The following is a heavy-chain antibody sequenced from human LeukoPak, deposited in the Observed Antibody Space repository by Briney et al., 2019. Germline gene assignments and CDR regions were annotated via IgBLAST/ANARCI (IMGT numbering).Heavy chain of an antibody. D-gene: IGHD1-1*01. CDR1: GGSISSSNYY. CDR3: ARDWNRYAY. Sequence: SETLSLTCTVSGGSISSSNYYWGWIRQPPGKGLEWIASIYHSGSTYYNPSLESRVTISIDTSKNQFSLKLSSVTAADTAVYYCARDWNRYAYWGQGTLVTVSS. J-gene: IGHJ4*02. CDR2: IYHSGST. V-gene: IGHV4-39*07.